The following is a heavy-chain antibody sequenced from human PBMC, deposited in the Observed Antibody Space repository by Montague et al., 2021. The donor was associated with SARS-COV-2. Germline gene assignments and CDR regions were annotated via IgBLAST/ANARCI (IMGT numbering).Heavy chain of an antibody. CDR1: GFSFSDFY. J-gene: IGHJ6*03. CDR2: ISSGGTTI. Sequence: SLRLSCAASGFSFSDFYMSWFRQAPGRGLEWLSYISSGGTTIYYADSVKGRFTISRDNTKNSLYLQMHSLRAEDTAIYYCARNSDCGDHDYYYYMDVWGTGTTVAV. V-gene: IGHV3-11*01. CDR3: ARNSDCGDHDYYYYMDV. D-gene: IGHD4-17*01.